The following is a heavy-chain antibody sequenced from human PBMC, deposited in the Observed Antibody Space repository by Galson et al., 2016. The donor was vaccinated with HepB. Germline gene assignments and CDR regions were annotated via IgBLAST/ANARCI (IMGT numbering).Heavy chain of an antibody. CDR3: ARDYYFGMDF. J-gene: IGHJ6*02. CDR2: INPYSGGT. V-gene: IGHV1-2*04. Sequence: SVKVSCKASGYTFTGYYIHWVRQAPGQGLEWMGWINPYSGGTKYAQKFQGWVTMTRDTSISTAYMELSRLRSDDTAVYYCARDYYFGMDFWGQGTTVTVSS. CDR1: GYTFTGYY.